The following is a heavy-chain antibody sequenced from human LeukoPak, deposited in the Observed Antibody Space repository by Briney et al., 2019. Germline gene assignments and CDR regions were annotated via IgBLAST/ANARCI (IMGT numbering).Heavy chain of an antibody. J-gene: IGHJ4*02. V-gene: IGHV3-30-3*01. CDR1: GFTFSSYA. CDR3: FFPGVTGKVY. CDR2: ISSDGSNK. D-gene: IGHD1-1*01. Sequence: GGSLRLSCAASGFTFSSYAMSWVRQAPGKGLEWVAVISSDGSNKYYADSVKGRFTVSRDNSKNTLYLQMNSLRAEDTAVYYCFFPGVTGKVYWGQGTLVTVSS.